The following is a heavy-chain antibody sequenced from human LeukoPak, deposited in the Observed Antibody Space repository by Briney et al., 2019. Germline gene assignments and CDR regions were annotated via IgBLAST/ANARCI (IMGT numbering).Heavy chain of an antibody. D-gene: IGHD3-22*01. CDR1: GFTFSSYA. CDR3: AKYYYDSSGYFEAYSFDY. CDR2: ISGSGGST. Sequence: GGPLRLSCAASGFTFSSYAMSWVRQAPGKGLEWVSAISGSGGSTYYADSVKGRFTISRDNSKNTLYLQMNSLRAEDTAVYYCAKYYYDSSGYFEAYSFDYWGQGTLVTVSS. V-gene: IGHV3-23*01. J-gene: IGHJ4*02.